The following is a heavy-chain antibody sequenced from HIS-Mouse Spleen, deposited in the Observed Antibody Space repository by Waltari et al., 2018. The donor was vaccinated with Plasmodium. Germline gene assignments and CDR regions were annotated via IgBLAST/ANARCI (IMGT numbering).Heavy chain of an antibody. Sequence: EVQLVESGGGLVQPGGSLRLSCAASGFTFSSYWMSWVRQAPGKGLEWVANRKQDGSEKYYVDSLKGLFTIARDNAKNSLYLQMNSLRAEDTAVYYCASSWYWYFDLWGRGTLVTVSS. CDR3: ASSWYWYFDL. V-gene: IGHV3-7*01. CDR1: GFTFSSYW. D-gene: IGHD6-13*01. CDR2: RKQDGSEK. J-gene: IGHJ2*01.